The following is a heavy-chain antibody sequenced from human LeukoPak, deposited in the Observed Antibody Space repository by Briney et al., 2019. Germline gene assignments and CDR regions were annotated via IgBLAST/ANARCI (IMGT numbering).Heavy chain of an antibody. J-gene: IGHJ4*02. CDR1: GGTFSSYA. CDR3: ARVVGYCSSTSCRTGVGYFDY. Sequence: SVKVSCKASGGTFSSYAISWVRQAPGQGLEWMGGIIPIFGTANYAQKFQGRVTITADESTSTAYMELSSLRSEDTAVYYCARVVGYCSSTSCRTGVGYFDYWGQGTLVTVSS. V-gene: IGHV1-69*13. CDR2: IIPIFGTA. D-gene: IGHD2-2*01.